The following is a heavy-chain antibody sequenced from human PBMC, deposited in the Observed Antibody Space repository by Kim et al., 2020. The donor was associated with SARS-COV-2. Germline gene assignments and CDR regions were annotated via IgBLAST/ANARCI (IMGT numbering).Heavy chain of an antibody. D-gene: IGHD1-1*01. J-gene: IGHJ6*04. CDR2: IGGEGIST. Sequence: LSLTCAASGFTLSGYAMTWVRQAPGKGLEWVSMIGGEGISTYYADSVKGRFTVSRDISKNTLYLQMNSLRAEDTAVYYCAETFRNAFSRDVWGKGTTVTVSS. CDR3: AETFRNAFSRDV. V-gene: IGHV3-23*01. CDR1: GFTLSGYA.